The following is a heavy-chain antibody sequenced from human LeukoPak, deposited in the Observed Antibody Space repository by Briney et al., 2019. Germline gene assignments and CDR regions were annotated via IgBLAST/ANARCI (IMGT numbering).Heavy chain of an antibody. CDR3: ARDGYCSSTSCYARPFYYYYYGMDV. Sequence: ASVKVSCKASGGTFSSYAISWVRQAPGQGLEWMGWISAYNGNTNYAQKLQGRVTMTTDTSTSTAYMELRSLRSDDTAVYYCARDGYCSSTSCYARPFYYYYYGMDVWGQGTTVTVSS. J-gene: IGHJ6*02. V-gene: IGHV1-18*01. CDR1: GGTFSSYA. CDR2: ISAYNGNT. D-gene: IGHD2-2*03.